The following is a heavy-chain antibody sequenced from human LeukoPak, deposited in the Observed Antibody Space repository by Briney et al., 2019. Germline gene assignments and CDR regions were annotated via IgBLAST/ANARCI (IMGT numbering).Heavy chain of an antibody. CDR2: VYYTGST. J-gene: IGHJ3*02. D-gene: IGHD2-2*01. CDR1: GGSISSYY. Sequence: SETLSLTCTDSGGSISSYYWSWIRQPPGKGLEWIGYVYYTGSTNYNPSLQSRVSISVDTSKNLFSLRLSSVTAADTAVYYCARADCTVASCYAWRDAFHIWGQGTMVSVSS. CDR3: ARADCTVASCYAWRDAFHI. V-gene: IGHV4-59*01.